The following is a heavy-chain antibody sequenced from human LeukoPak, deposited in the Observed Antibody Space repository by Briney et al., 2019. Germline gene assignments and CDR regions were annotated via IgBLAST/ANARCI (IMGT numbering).Heavy chain of an antibody. CDR2: ISGSGGST. Sequence: GGSLRLSCAASGFTVSSNYMSWVRQAPGKGLEWVSAISGSGGSTYYADSVKSRFTISRDNSKNTLYLQMNSLRAEDTAVYYCARVAIRYSSGWYWFDPWGQGTLVTVSS. V-gene: IGHV3-23*01. CDR3: ARVAIRYSSGWYWFDP. J-gene: IGHJ5*02. CDR1: GFTVSSNY. D-gene: IGHD6-19*01.